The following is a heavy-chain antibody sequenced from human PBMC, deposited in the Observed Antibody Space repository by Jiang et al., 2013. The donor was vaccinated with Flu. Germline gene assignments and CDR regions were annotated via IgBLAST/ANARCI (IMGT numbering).Heavy chain of an antibody. D-gene: IGHD3/OR15-3a*01. CDR3: ARDMTFYYG. Sequence: GSGLVKPSETLSLICSVSGYSISSGYYWGWIRQPPGRGLEWIGNIFHSGKSNYNPSLESRVSMSVDTSKNMFSLRLSSVTATDTAIYYCARDMTFYYG. J-gene: IGHJ6*01. CDR1: GYSISSGYY. V-gene: IGHV4-38-2*02. CDR2: IFHSGKS.